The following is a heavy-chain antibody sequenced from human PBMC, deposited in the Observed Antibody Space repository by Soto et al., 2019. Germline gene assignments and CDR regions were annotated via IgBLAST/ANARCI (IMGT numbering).Heavy chain of an antibody. D-gene: IGHD6-13*01. CDR1: GGSFSGYY. CDR2: IYYSGST. V-gene: IGHV4-34*09. CDR3: ARVPSIAAAGTNWFDP. Sequence: KPSETLSLTCAVYGGSFSGYYWSWIRQPPGKGLEWIGYIYYSGSTYYNPSLKSRVTISVDTSKNQFSLKLSSVTAADTAVYYCARVPSIAAAGTNWFDPWGQGTLVTVSS. J-gene: IGHJ5*02.